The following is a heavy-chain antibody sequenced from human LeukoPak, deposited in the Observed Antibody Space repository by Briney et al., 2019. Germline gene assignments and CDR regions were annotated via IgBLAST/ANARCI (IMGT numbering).Heavy chain of an antibody. CDR3: ARGPVDTAMYVDY. Sequence: ASVKVSCKASGYTFTSYYMHWVRQAPGQGLEWMGRIIPILGIANYAQKFQGRVTITADKSTSTAYMELSSLRSEDTAVYYCARGPVDTAMYVDYWGQGTLVTVSS. D-gene: IGHD5-18*01. CDR1: GYTFTSYY. CDR2: IIPILGIA. V-gene: IGHV1-69*04. J-gene: IGHJ4*02.